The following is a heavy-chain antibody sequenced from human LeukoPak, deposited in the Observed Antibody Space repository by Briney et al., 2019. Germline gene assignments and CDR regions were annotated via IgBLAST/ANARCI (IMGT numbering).Heavy chain of an antibody. J-gene: IGHJ5*02. CDR3: ARGGGRDWFDP. Sequence: SETLSLTCTVSGGSISSYYWSWIRQPPGKGLEWIGYIYYSGSTNYNPSLKSRVTISVDTPKNQFSLKLSSVTAADTAVYYCARGGGRDWFDPWGQGTLVTVSS. D-gene: IGHD2-15*01. CDR1: GGSISSYY. CDR2: IYYSGST. V-gene: IGHV4-59*01.